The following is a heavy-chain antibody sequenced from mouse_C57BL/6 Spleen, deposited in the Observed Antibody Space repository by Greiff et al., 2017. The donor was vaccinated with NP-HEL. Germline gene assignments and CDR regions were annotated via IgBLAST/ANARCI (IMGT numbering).Heavy chain of an antibody. Sequence: QVQLQQPGAELVKPGASVKLSCKASGYTFTSYWMQWVKQRPGQGLEWIGEIDPSDSYTNYNQKFKGKATLTVDTSSSTAYMQLSSLTSEDSAVYYCARRGVPYYAMDYWGQGTSVTVSS. CDR3: ARRGVPYYAMDY. CDR1: GYTFTSYW. CDR2: IDPSDSYT. J-gene: IGHJ4*01. D-gene: IGHD5-1*01. V-gene: IGHV1-50*01.